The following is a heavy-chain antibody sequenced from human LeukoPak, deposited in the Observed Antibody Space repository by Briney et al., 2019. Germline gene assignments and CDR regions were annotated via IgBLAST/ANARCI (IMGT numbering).Heavy chain of an antibody. CDR2: ISSSGSTI. J-gene: IGHJ6*04. D-gene: IGHD3-10*02. V-gene: IGHV3-48*03. CDR3: VELGITMIGGV. Sequence: GGSLRLSCAASGFTFSSYEMNWVRQAPGKGREGVSYISSSGSTIYYADSVKGRFTISRDNAKNSLYLQMNSLRAEDTAVYYCVELGITMIGGVWGKGTTDSISS. CDR1: GFTFSSYE.